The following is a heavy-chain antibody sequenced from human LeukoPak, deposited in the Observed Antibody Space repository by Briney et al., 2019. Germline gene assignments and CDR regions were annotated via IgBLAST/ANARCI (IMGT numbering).Heavy chain of an antibody. D-gene: IGHD3-16*01. CDR2: INHSGST. CDR3: ARQWGRLGFDY. CDR1: GDSVTSDNFY. V-gene: IGHV4-39*01. Sequence: PSETLSLTCNVSGDSVTSDNFYWARIRQPPGRGLEWIGEINHSGSTNYNPSLKSRVTISVDTSKNQFSLKLNSVTAADTAMYYCARQWGRLGFDYWGQGTLVTVSS. J-gene: IGHJ4*02.